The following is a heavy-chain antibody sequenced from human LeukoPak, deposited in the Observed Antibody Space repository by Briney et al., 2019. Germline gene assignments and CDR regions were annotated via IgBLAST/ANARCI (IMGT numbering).Heavy chain of an antibody. CDR3: ATARRDYSNYYYYYYYMDV. D-gene: IGHD4-11*01. Sequence: ASVKVSCKVSGYTLTELSMHWVRQAPGKGLEWMGGFDPEDGETIYAQKFQGRVTMTEDTSTDTAYMELSSLRSEDTAVYYCATARRDYSNYYYYYYYMDVWGKGTTVTVSS. J-gene: IGHJ6*03. CDR1: GYTLTELS. CDR2: FDPEDGET. V-gene: IGHV1-24*01.